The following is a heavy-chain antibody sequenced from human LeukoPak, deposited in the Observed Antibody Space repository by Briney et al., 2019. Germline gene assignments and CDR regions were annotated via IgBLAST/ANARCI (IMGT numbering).Heavy chain of an antibody. CDR1: GGSISSGDYY. CDR3: ARDTSSSWSGDLDY. D-gene: IGHD6-13*01. V-gene: IGHV4-30-4*01. J-gene: IGHJ4*02. Sequence: PSQTLSLTCTVSGGSISSGDYYWSWIRQPPGKGLERIGYIYYSGSTYYNPSLKSRVTISVDTSKNQFSLKLSSVTAADTAVYYCARDTSSSWSGDLDYWGQGTLVTVSS. CDR2: IYYSGST.